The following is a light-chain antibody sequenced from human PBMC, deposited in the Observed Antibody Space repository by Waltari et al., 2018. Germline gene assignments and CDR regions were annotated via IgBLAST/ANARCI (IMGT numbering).Light chain of an antibody. CDR2: KAS. V-gene: IGKV1-5*03. CDR1: QNINSW. Sequence: DIQMTQSPSTPSASVGDRVTITCRASQNINSWLAWYQQKPGEAPKLLIHKASNLQSGVPSRFSGSGSGTDFTLTISSLQPDDSATYFCQQYNSYSTFGQGTNLEIK. J-gene: IGKJ2*01. CDR3: QQYNSYST.